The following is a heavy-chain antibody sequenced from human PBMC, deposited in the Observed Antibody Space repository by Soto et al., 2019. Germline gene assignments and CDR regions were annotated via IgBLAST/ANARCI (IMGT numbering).Heavy chain of an antibody. Sequence: SVKVSCKASGGTFSSYAISWVRQAPGQGLEWMGGIIPIFGTANYAQKFQGRVTITADESTSTAYMELSSLRSEDTAVYYCARASSGWPTPPGGDAFDIWGQGTMVTVSS. CDR1: GGTFSSYA. CDR2: IIPIFGTA. V-gene: IGHV1-69*13. J-gene: IGHJ3*02. D-gene: IGHD6-19*01. CDR3: ARASSGWPTPPGGDAFDI.